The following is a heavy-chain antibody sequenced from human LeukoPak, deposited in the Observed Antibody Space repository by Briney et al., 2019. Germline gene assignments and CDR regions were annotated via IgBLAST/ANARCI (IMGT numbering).Heavy chain of an antibody. Sequence: MSSETLSLTCTVSGVSISSYFWSWIRQPPGKGLEWIGYIYYSGSTSYNPSLKSRVTFSVDTSKNQFSLKLTSVTAADTAVYYCARGVGLSAAAGLFDYWGQGSRVTVSS. CDR1: GVSISSYF. V-gene: IGHV4-59*01. CDR2: IYYSGST. J-gene: IGHJ4*02. CDR3: ARGVGLSAAAGLFDY. D-gene: IGHD6-13*01.